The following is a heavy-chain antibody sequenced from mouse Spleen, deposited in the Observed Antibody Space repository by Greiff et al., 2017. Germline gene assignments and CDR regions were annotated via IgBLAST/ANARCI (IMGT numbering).Heavy chain of an antibody. CDR2: FYPGSGSI. CDR3: ARHESLYYPYWYFDV. J-gene: IGHJ1*01. D-gene: IGHD2-1*01. CDR1: GYTFTEYT. V-gene: IGHV1-62-2*01. Sequence: LVESGAELVKPGASVKLSCKASGYTFTEYTIHWVKQRSGQGLEWIGWFYPGSGSIKYNEKFKDKATLTADKSSSTVYMELSRLTSEDSAVYFCARHESLYYPYWYFDVWGAGTTVTVSS.